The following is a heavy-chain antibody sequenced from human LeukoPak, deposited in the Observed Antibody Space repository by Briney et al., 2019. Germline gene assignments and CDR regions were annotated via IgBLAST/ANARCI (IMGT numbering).Heavy chain of an antibody. CDR3: AKKRYSSSLNWFDP. Sequence: ASVTVSCKASGGTFSSYAISWVRQAPGQGLEWMGRIIPILGIANYAQKFQGRVTITADKSTSTAYMELSSLRSEDTAVYYCAKKRYSSSLNWFDPWGQGTLVTVSS. D-gene: IGHD6-13*01. CDR1: GGTFSSYA. CDR2: IIPILGIA. J-gene: IGHJ5*02. V-gene: IGHV1-69*04.